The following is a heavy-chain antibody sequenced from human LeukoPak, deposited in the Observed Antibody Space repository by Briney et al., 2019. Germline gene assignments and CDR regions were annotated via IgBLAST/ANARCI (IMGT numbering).Heavy chain of an antibody. V-gene: IGHV3-48*02. J-gene: IGHJ4*02. Sequence: GSLRLSCAASGFTFSRFSMNWVRQSPEKGLEWLSFISSTSTTIYYADSVKGRFTISRDNAKNSLYLQMNSLRDDDTAVYYCARNEWADYLGQGTLVTVSS. CDR1: GFTFSRFS. D-gene: IGHD1-26*01. CDR2: ISSTSTTI. CDR3: ARNEWADY.